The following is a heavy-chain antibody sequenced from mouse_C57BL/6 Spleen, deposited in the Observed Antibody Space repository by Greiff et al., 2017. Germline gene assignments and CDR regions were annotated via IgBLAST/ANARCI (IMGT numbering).Heavy chain of an antibody. CDR3: ARPYYYGSSYLWYFDV. Sequence: QVQLQQSGPELVKPGASVKISCKASGYAFSSSWMNWVKQRPGKGLEWIGRIYPGDGDTNYNGKFKGKATLTADKSSSTAYMQLSSLTSEDSAVYFCARPYYYGSSYLWYFDVWGTGTTVTVSS. V-gene: IGHV1-82*01. CDR1: GYAFSSSW. D-gene: IGHD1-1*01. J-gene: IGHJ1*03. CDR2: IYPGDGDT.